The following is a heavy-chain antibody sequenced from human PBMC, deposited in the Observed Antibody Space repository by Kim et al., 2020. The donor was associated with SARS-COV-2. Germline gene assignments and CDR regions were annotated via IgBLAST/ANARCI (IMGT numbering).Heavy chain of an antibody. Sequence: GGSLRLSCEGSGFIFSHYWMHWVRQAPGKGLEWVARISNGGSFTGYADSVKGRFTISKDNAKNTLFLQMHSLRAEDTAVYYCAHFGFDRLLSLWGQGTLGTVSA. CDR2: ISNGGSFT. V-gene: IGHV3-74*01. CDR1: GFIFSHYW. J-gene: IGHJ4*02. D-gene: IGHD3-9*01. CDR3: AHFGFDRLLSL.